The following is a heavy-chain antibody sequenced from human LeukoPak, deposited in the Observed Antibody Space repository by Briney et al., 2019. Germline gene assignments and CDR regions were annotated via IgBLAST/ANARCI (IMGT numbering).Heavy chain of an antibody. CDR1: GFTFSSYS. Sequence: GGSLRLSCAASGFTFSSYSMNWVRQAPGKGLEWVSYISSSSSTIYYADSVKGRFTISRDNVKNSLYLQMNSLRAEDTAVYYRAREGSVVVPFTHWFDPWGQGTLVTVSS. D-gene: IGHD2-15*01. CDR3: AREGSVVVPFTHWFDP. V-gene: IGHV3-48*01. CDR2: ISSSSSTI. J-gene: IGHJ5*02.